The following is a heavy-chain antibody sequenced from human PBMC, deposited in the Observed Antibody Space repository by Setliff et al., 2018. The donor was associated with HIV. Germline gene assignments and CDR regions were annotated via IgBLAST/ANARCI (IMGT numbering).Heavy chain of an antibody. CDR3: ARDFEASYCGGDCYSGWFDS. D-gene: IGHD2-21*01. V-gene: IGHV4-59*11. CDR1: GGSIRSHY. Sequence: PSETLSLTCTVSGGSIRSHYWNWIRQSPGKGLGWIGYIHYRGSTNYNPSLKSRVIISVDMSKNQFSLKLTSVTAADTAVYYCARDFEASYCGGDCYSGWFDSWGQGILVTVSS. J-gene: IGHJ5*01. CDR2: IHYRGST.